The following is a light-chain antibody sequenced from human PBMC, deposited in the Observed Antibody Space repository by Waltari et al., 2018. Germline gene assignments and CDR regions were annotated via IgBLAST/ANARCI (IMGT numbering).Light chain of an antibody. Sequence: EIVLTQSPATLSLSPGERATLSCRASQTVSNYLARYQQKPGQAPRLLIYDASNRATGVPARYSGSRSGTDFTLTISSLKPEYFAVYYCQQRSYLVTFGGGTKVEIK. CDR3: QQRSYLVT. J-gene: IGKJ4*01. V-gene: IGKV3-11*01. CDR2: DAS. CDR1: QTVSNY.